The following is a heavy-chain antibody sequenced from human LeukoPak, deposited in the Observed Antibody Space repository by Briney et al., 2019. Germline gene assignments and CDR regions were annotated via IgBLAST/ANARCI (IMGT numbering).Heavy chain of an antibody. V-gene: IGHV1-2*02. Sequence: ASVKVSCKASGYTFTSYAINWVRQAPGQGLEWMGWINPNSGGTNFAQKFQGRVTMTRDTSIITAYMELSSLRSDDTAIYYCARGYNWAGAFDLWGQGTMVTVSS. CDR1: GYTFTSYA. J-gene: IGHJ3*01. CDR3: ARGYNWAGAFDL. CDR2: INPNSGGT. D-gene: IGHD1-20*01.